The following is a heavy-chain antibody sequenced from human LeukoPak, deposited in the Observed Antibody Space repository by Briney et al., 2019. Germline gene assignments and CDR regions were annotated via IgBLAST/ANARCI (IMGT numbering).Heavy chain of an antibody. D-gene: IGHD6-19*01. CDR2: ISSSSSYI. V-gene: IGHV3-21*04. J-gene: IGHJ3*02. Sequence: GGSLRLSCAASGFTFSSYSMNWVRQAPGKGLEWVSSISSSSSYIYYADSVKGRFTISRDNSKNTLYLQMNSLRAEDTAVYYCAKDLSTSYSSVFDAFDIWGQGTMVTVSS. CDR3: AKDLSTSYSSVFDAFDI. CDR1: GFTFSSYS.